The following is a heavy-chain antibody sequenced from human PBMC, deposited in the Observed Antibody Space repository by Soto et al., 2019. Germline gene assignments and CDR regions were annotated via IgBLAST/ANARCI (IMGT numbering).Heavy chain of an antibody. CDR3: AKGGKVGELLPNYFDY. J-gene: IGHJ4*02. D-gene: IGHD1-26*01. CDR2: ISGSGGST. CDR1: GFTFSSYA. V-gene: IGHV3-23*01. Sequence: GGSLRLSCAASGFTFSSYAMSWVRQAPGKGLEWVSAISGSGGSTYYADSVKGRFTISRDNSKNTLYLQMNSLRAEDTAVYYCAKGGKVGELLPNYFDYWGQGTLVTVSS.